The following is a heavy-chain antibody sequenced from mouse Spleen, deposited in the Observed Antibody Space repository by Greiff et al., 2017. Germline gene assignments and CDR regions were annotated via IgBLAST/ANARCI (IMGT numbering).Heavy chain of an antibody. CDR3: ARHPVRRAMDY. CDR1: GFTFSDYG. CDR2: ISNLAYSI. D-gene: IGHD2-13*01. J-gene: IGHJ4*01. V-gene: IGHV5-15*01. Sequence: EVQLVESGGGLVKPGGSLKLSCAASGFTFSDYGMAWVRQAPGKGPEWVAFISNLAYSIYYADTVTGRFTISRENAKNTLYLEMSSLRSEDTAMYYCARHPVRRAMDYWGQGTSVTVSS.